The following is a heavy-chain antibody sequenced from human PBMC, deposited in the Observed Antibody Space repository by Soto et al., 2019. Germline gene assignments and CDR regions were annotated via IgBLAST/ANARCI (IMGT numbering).Heavy chain of an antibody. Sequence: PSETLSLTCTVSGGSISSYYWSWIRQPPGKGLEWIGYIYYSGSTNYNPSLKSRVTISVDTSKNQFSLKLSSVTAADTAVYYCARANGGFIEFDYWGQGTLVTVSS. D-gene: IGHD1-26*01. V-gene: IGHV4-59*01. J-gene: IGHJ4*02. CDR3: ARANGGFIEFDY. CDR1: GGSISSYY. CDR2: IYYSGST.